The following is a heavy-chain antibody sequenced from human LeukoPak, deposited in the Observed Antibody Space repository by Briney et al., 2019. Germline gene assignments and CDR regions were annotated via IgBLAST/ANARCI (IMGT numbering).Heavy chain of an antibody. CDR2: ITPMFGTA. J-gene: IGHJ6*02. V-gene: IGHV1-69*13. Sequence: GASVKVSCKASGGTFSSYAISWVRQAPGQGLEWMGGITPMFGTANYAQKFQGRVTITADESTSTAYMELSSLRSEDTAVYYCASASTTVVTLSSYYYYGMDVWGQGTTVTVSS. D-gene: IGHD4-23*01. CDR1: GGTFSSYA. CDR3: ASASTTVVTLSSYYYYGMDV.